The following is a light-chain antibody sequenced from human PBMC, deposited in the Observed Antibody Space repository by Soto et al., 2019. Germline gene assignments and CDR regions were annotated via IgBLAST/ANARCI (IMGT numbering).Light chain of an antibody. V-gene: IGKV3-15*01. CDR3: QQYNNWPRT. J-gene: IGKJ1*01. CDR1: QNVNNN. Sequence: ILMTQSPATLSVSPGERATLSCRASQNVNNNLAWYQQRPGQAPRLLIYGASTRGTGIPARFSGSGSGTGFTLTISSLQSEDFAVYYCQQYNNWPRTFGQGTKVEIK. CDR2: GAS.